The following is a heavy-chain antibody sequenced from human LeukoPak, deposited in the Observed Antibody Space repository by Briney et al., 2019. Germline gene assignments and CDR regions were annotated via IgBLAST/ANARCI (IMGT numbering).Heavy chain of an antibody. CDR3: ARARIVAARPGFDY. CDR1: GGTFSSYA. J-gene: IGHJ4*02. D-gene: IGHD5-12*01. CDR2: IIPIFGTA. Sequence: ASVKVSCKASGGTFSSYAISWVRQAPGQGLEWMGGIIPIFGTANYAQKFQGRVTITADKSTGTAYMELSSLRSEDTAVYYCARARIVAARPGFDYWGQGTLVTVSS. V-gene: IGHV1-69*06.